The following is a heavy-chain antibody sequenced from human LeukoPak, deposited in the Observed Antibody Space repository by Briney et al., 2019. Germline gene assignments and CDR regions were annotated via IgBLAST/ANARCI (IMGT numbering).Heavy chain of an antibody. CDR2: ISGSGGST. V-gene: IGHV3-23*01. D-gene: IGHD3-10*01. J-gene: IGHJ4*02. Sequence: GGPLRLSCAASGFTFSSYAMSWVRQAPGKGLEWVSAISGSGGSTYYADSVKGRFTISRDNSKNTLYLQMNSLRAEDTAVYYCAKDRPPSLWFGESHFDYWGQGTLVTVSS. CDR1: GFTFSSYA. CDR3: AKDRPPSLWFGESHFDY.